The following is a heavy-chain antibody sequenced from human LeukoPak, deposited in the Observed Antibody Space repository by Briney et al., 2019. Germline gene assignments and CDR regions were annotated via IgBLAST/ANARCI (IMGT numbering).Heavy chain of an antibody. CDR1: GYSFTSYW. J-gene: IGHJ3*02. CDR3: ARHLKRITIFGVAYPDAFDI. D-gene: IGHD3-3*01. Sequence: GESLKISCKGSGYSFTSYWIGWVRQMPGKGLEWMGIIYPGDSDTRYSPSFQGQVTISTDKSISTAYLQWSSLKASDTAMYYCARHLKRITIFGVAYPDAFDIWGQGTMVTVSS. CDR2: IYPGDSDT. V-gene: IGHV5-51*01.